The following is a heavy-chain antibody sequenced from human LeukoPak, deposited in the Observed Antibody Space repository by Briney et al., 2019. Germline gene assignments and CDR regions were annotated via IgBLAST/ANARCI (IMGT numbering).Heavy chain of an antibody. J-gene: IGHJ4*02. CDR2: IKQDESEK. Sequence: HPGGSLRLSCAASGFTFTSHWMSWVRQAPGKGLEWVANIKQDESEKHYVDSVKGRVTISRDNAKNSLYLEMNSLRDEDTAVYYCARVMGGSGNNFDYWGQGTLVTVSS. D-gene: IGHD6-19*01. V-gene: IGHV3-7*05. CDR3: ARVMGGSGNNFDY. CDR1: GFTFTSHW.